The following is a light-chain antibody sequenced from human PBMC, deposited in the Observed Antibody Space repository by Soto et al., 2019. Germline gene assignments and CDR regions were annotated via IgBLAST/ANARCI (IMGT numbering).Light chain of an antibody. CDR1: QSLLHRSGYNY. Sequence: DIVMTQSPLSLPVTPGEPASISCRSSQSLLHRSGYNYLTWYLQKPGQSPQLLIYLGSSRASGVPDRFSGSGSCTDFTLKISRVEAEDVGVYYCMQALQTPLTFGGGTKVEIK. V-gene: IGKV2-28*01. J-gene: IGKJ4*01. CDR2: LGS. CDR3: MQALQTPLT.